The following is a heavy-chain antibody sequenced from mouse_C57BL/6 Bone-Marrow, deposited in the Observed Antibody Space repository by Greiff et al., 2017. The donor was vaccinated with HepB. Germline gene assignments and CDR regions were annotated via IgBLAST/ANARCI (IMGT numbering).Heavy chain of an antibody. J-gene: IGHJ2*01. D-gene: IGHD1-1*01. CDR1: GFSFNTYA. V-gene: IGHV10-1*01. Sequence: EVKLVESGGGLVQPKGSLKLSCAASGFSFNTYAMNWVRQAPGKGLEWVARIRSKSNNYATYYADSVKDRFTISRDDSESMLYLQMNNLKTEDTAMYYCGRSLLPDGSSFDYWGQGTTLTVSS. CDR2: IRSKSNNYAT. CDR3: GRSLLPDGSSFDY.